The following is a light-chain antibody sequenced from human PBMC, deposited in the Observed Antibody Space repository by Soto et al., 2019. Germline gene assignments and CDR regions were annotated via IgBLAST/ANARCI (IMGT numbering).Light chain of an antibody. CDR2: GAS. V-gene: IGKV3-20*01. CDR3: QQYGSSPV. Sequence: EIVLTQSPGTLSSSPGERATLSCRASQSVSSSYLAWSQQKPGQAPRLLIYGASSRATGIPDRFSGSGSGTDFTVTISRLEPEDFAVYYCQQYGSSPVFGQGTRLEIK. J-gene: IGKJ5*01. CDR1: QSVSSSY.